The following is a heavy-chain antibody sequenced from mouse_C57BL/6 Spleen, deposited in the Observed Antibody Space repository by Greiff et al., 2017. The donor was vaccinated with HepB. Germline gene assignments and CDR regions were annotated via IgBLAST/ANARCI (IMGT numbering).Heavy chain of an antibody. CDR2: ISSGGSYT. J-gene: IGHJ4*01. Sequence: EVKVVESGGDLVKPGGSLKLSCAASGFTFSSYGMSWVRQTPDKRLEWVATISSGGSYTYYPDSVKGRFTISRDNAKNTLYLQMSSLKSEDTAMYYCARQEVGYWGQGTSVTVSS. CDR1: GFTFSSYG. CDR3: ARQEVGY. V-gene: IGHV5-6*01.